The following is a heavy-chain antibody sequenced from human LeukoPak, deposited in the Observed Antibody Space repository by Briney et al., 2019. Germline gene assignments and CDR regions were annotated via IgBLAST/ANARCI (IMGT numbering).Heavy chain of an antibody. J-gene: IGHJ4*02. V-gene: IGHV3-64*01. D-gene: IGHD6-19*01. Sequence: GGSLRLSCAASGFTFSSFAMHWVRQAPGKGLEYVSGTSTNGGTTYYANSVKGRFTVSRDNSKNTLYLQMGSLRAEDMAVYYCARAGFGYSNGWYDYWGQGTLVTVSS. CDR2: TSTNGGTT. CDR1: GFTFSSFA. CDR3: ARAGFGYSNGWYDY.